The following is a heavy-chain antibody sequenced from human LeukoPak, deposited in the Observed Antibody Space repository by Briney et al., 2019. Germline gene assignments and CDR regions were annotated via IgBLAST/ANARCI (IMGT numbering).Heavy chain of an antibody. D-gene: IGHD4-17*01. V-gene: IGHV4-34*01. CDR3: ARKGTVTTLGY. J-gene: IGHJ4*02. CDR2: INHSGST. CDR1: GRSFSGYY. Sequence: SETLSLTCAVYGRSFSGYYWSWIRQPPGKGLEWIGEINHSGSTNYNPSLKSRVTISVDTSKNQFSLKLSSVTAADTAVYYCARKGTVTTLGYWGQGTLVTVSS.